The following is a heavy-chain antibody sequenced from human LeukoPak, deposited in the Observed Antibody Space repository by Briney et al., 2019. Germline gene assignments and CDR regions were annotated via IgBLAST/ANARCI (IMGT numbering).Heavy chain of an antibody. D-gene: IGHD5-12*01. V-gene: IGHV4-39*07. Sequence: SETLSLTCTVSGGSVSISSYYWGWIRQPPGKGLEWIGSIYYSGSTYYNPSLKSRVTISVDTSKNQFSLKLSSVTAADTAVYYCARYHSGYDDYWGQGTLVTVSS. J-gene: IGHJ4*02. CDR2: IYYSGST. CDR3: ARYHSGYDDY. CDR1: GGSVSISSYY.